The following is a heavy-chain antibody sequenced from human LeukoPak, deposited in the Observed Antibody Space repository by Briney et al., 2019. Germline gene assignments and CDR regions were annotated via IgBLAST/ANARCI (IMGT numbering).Heavy chain of an antibody. D-gene: IGHD2-2*01. J-gene: IGHJ4*02. CDR1: GFTFSSYA. Sequence: GGSLRLSCAASGFTFSSYAMSWVRQAPGKGLEYVSGISSNGDSTYYANSVKGRFTISRDNPKNTLYLQMNSLRAEDTALYYCAKDLTSWNYWGQGTLVTVSS. CDR3: AKDLTSWNY. CDR2: ISSNGDST. V-gene: IGHV3-23*01.